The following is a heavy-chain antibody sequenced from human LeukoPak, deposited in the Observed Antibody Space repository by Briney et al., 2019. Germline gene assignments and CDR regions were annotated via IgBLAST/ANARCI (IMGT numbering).Heavy chain of an antibody. J-gene: IGHJ4*02. CDR1: GYTFTSYG. CDR2: ISAYNGNT. D-gene: IGHD1-26*01. Sequence: ASVKVSCKASGYTFTSYGISWVRQAPEQGLEWMGWISAYNGNTNYAQKLQGRVTMTTDTSTSTAYMELRSLRSDDTAVYYCARDRSGSYRLDFDYWGQGTLVTVSS. CDR3: ARDRSGSYRLDFDY. V-gene: IGHV1-18*01.